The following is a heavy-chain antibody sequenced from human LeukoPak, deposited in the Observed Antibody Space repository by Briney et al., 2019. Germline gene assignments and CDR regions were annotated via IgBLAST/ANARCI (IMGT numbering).Heavy chain of an antibody. Sequence: GGSLRLSCAASGFTFSSYVMSWVRQAPGKGLDWVSVISGSGGTTYYADSVKGRFTISRDNPKNTLYLQMNSLRAEDTAIYNCAKDSSTTVTTKGGPRRSFDYWGLGTLVTVSS. CDR3: AKDSSTTVTTKGGPRRSFDY. J-gene: IGHJ4*02. CDR1: GFTFSSYV. CDR2: ISGSGGTT. D-gene: IGHD4-17*01. V-gene: IGHV3-23*01.